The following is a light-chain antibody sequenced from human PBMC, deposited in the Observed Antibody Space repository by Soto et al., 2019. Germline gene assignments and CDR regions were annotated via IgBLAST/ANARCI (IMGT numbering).Light chain of an antibody. CDR2: DVS. Sequence: QTPLTQPGSRCESPCHSIPDSCSGSISDVGGYNYVSWYQHHPGKAPKLMIYDVSNRPSGVSNRFSGSKSGNTASLTISGLQPEDEADYYCSSYTTSNTRQIVFGTGTKVTVL. J-gene: IGLJ1*01. CDR3: SSYTTSNTRQIV. V-gene: IGLV2-14*03. CDR1: ISDVGGYNY.